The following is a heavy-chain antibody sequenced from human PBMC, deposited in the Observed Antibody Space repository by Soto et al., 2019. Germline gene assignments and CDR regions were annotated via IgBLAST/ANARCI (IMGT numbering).Heavy chain of an antibody. CDR2: ISGSGGGT. D-gene: IGHD2-2*01. V-gene: IGHV3-23*01. J-gene: IGHJ3*02. Sequence: GGSLRLSCAASGFTFSSYAMSWVRQAPGKGLEWVSAISGSGGGTYYADSLKGRFTISRDNSKNTLYLQMNSLRAEDTAVYYCAKSGQADIVVAPAARKNIVATITAFDIWGQGTMVTVSS. CDR1: GFTFSSYA. CDR3: AKSGQADIVVAPAARKNIVATITAFDI.